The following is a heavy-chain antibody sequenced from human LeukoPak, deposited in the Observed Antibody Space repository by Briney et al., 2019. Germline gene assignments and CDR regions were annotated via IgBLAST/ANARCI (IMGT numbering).Heavy chain of an antibody. D-gene: IGHD4-17*01. CDR1: GFPFTTYA. CDR3: ARLRNTMTTPRFDY. Sequence: PGGSLRLSCAASGFPFTTYAMSWVCQAPGKGLEWVSAISGSDGGTHYADSVKGRFTSSRDNSYDTMYLQMNSLRADDTAVYYCARLRNTMTTPRFDYWGQGTLVTVSS. CDR2: ISGSDGGT. J-gene: IGHJ4*02. V-gene: IGHV3-23*01.